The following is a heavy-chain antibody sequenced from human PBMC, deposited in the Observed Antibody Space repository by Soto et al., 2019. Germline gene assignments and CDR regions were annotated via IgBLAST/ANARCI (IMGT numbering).Heavy chain of an antibody. CDR3: AKDKITALFDN. D-gene: IGHD1-20*01. Sequence: SVTLSVTGTVVSGAIISYYWSWIRQPPGKGLEWIGYIYYSGSTNYNLSRKSRVTISVDTSNNLFSLKLSSVTAADTALYYCAKDKITALFDNWGQATLVTVSS. CDR1: SGAIISYY. V-gene: IGHV4-59*12. CDR2: IYYSGST. J-gene: IGHJ4*02.